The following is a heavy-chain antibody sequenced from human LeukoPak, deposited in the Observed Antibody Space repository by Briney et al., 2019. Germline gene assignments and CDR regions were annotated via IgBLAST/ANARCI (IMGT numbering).Heavy chain of an antibody. D-gene: IGHD1-26*01. CDR1: GFTFSSYW. V-gene: IGHV3-7*03. Sequence: PGGSLRLSCAASGFTFSSYWMSWVRQAPGKGLEWVANIKQDGSEKYYVDSVKGRFTISRDNAKNSLYLQMNSLRAEDTAVYYCAKDGGESGSYFDSDYWGQGTLVTVSS. CDR3: AKDGGESGSYFDSDY. J-gene: IGHJ4*02. CDR2: IKQDGSEK.